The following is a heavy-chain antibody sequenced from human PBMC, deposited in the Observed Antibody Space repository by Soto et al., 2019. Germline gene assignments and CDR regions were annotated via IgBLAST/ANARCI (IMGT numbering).Heavy chain of an antibody. CDR1: GGSVSSGSYY. J-gene: IGHJ4*02. D-gene: IGHD1-26*01. CDR2: IYYSGST. V-gene: IGHV4-61*01. Sequence: PSETLSLTCTVSGGSVSSGSYYWSWIRQPPGKGLEWIGYIYYSGSTNYNPSLKSRVTISVDRSKNQFSLKLSSVTAADTAVYYCARVGAGTFDYWGQGTLVTVPQ. CDR3: ARVGAGTFDY.